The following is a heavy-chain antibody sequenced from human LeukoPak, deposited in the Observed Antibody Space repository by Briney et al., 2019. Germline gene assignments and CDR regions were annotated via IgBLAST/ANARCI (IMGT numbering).Heavy chain of an antibody. CDR2: IYYSGST. CDR3: AGESRWGYGSGKRRRSWFDP. Sequence: SETLFLTCTVSGGSISSGGYYWSWIRQHPGKGLEWIGYIYYSGSTYYNPSLKSRVTISVDTSKDQFSLKLSSVTAADTAVYYCAGESRWGYGSGKRRRSWFDPWGQGTLVTVSS. CDR1: GGSISSGGYY. D-gene: IGHD3-10*01. V-gene: IGHV4-31*03. J-gene: IGHJ5*02.